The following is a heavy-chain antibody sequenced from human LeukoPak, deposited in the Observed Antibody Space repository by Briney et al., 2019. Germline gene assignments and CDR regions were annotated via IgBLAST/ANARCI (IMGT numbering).Heavy chain of an antibody. J-gene: IGHJ4*02. CDR1: GFTFSSYA. CDR3: ARDKSHDSESSWERFDY. D-gene: IGHD1-26*01. V-gene: IGHV3-30*04. CDR2: ISYDGSNK. Sequence: GRSLRLSCAASGFTFSSYAMHWVRQAPGKGLEWVAVISYDGSNKYYADSVKGRFTISRDNSKNTLYLQMNSLRAEDTAVYYCARDKSHDSESSWERFDYWGQGTLVTVSS.